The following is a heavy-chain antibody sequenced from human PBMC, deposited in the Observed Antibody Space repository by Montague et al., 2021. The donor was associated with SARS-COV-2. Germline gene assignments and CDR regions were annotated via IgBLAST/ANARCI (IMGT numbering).Heavy chain of an antibody. CDR2: VYYSGYT. CDR1: AGSISGHY. Sequence: SETLSLTCSVSAGSISGHYLAWIRQSPGKGLEWLGIVYYSGYTYYNPSVKGRVTISIDASKNQFSLKLNSLTATDTAIYHCARRRLREDYFDFWGQGTLLTVSS. V-gene: IGHV4-59*05. J-gene: IGHJ4*02. CDR3: ARRRLREDYFDF. D-gene: IGHD4-17*01.